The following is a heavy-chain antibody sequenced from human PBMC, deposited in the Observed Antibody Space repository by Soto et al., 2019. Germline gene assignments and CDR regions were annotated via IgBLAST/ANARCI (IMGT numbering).Heavy chain of an antibody. CDR2: IIPIFGSV. Sequence: QVQLVQFGAEVKKPGSSVKVSCKASGGTFINYAINWVRQAPGQGLEWMGGIIPIFGSVNYAQKFQGRVTITADESTSTAYMELSSLRSEDTAVYYCARGLNTSFWEDGWFDPWGQGTLITVSS. J-gene: IGHJ5*02. D-gene: IGHD1-26*01. CDR3: ARGLNTSFWEDGWFDP. CDR1: GGTFINYA. V-gene: IGHV1-69*12.